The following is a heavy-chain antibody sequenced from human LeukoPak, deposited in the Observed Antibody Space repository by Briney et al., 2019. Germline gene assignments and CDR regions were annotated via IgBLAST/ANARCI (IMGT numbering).Heavy chain of an antibody. Sequence: SETLSLTCTVCGCSISNYYWSWIRPPAGEGLAWVGYIYYCGSTNYNPSLNSRVTISIDPSETQFSQNLTSVTAADTAVYYCARGGLGGITAYSNYLFDYWGEGTLVTVSS. D-gene: IGHD4-11*01. V-gene: IGHV4-59*08. J-gene: IGHJ4*02. CDR2: IYYCGST. CDR3: ARGGLGGITAYSNYLFDY. CDR1: GCSISNYY.